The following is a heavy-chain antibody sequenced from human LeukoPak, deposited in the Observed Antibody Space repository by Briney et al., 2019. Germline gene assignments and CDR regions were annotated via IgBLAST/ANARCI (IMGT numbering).Heavy chain of an antibody. CDR3: AKRGAEVGTTIAPGDY. CDR2: ISGSGGST. V-gene: IGHV3-23*01. J-gene: IGHJ4*02. Sequence: QSGGSLRLSCAASGFTFSSYGMSWVRQAPGKGLEWVSGISGSGGSTYYADSVKGRFTISRDNSKNTLYLQMNSLRAEDTAVYYCAKRGAEVGTTIAPGDYWGQGSLVTVSS. D-gene: IGHD1-26*01. CDR1: GFTFSSYG.